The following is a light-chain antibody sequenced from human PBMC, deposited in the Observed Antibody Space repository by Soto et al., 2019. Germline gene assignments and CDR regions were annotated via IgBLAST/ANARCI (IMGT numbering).Light chain of an antibody. J-gene: IGKJ4*01. CDR3: QQLNSYPLT. CDR2: AAS. V-gene: IGKV1-9*01. CDR1: QGISSY. Sequence: DIHMTQSPSTLSASVGDRVTITCRASQGISSYLAWYQQKPGKAPKLLIYAASTLQSGVPSRFRGSGSGTDFTLTISSLQPEDFETYYCQQLNSYPLTFGGGTKVDIK.